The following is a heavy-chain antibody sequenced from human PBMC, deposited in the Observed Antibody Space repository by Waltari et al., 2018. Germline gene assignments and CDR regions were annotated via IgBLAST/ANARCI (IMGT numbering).Heavy chain of an antibody. J-gene: IGHJ4*02. CDR2: ISGSGGRT. Sequence: EVQLLESGGGLVQPGGSLRLSCAASGFTFSSYAMSWVRKAPGTGLEWVSAISGSGGRTYYADAVKGRCSNSRENANSTLYLKMNSLGAEDTAVYYCTKVRSGWYAGCFDYWGQGTLVTVSS. V-gene: IGHV3-23*01. CDR1: GFTFSSYA. CDR3: TKVRSGWYAGCFDY. D-gene: IGHD6-19*01.